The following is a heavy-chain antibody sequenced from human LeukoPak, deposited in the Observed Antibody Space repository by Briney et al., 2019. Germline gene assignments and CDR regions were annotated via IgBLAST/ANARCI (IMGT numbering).Heavy chain of an antibody. J-gene: IGHJ4*02. CDR2: INPNSGGT. V-gene: IGHV1-2*02. Sequence: ASVKVSCKASGYTFTSYGISWVRQAPGQGLEWMGWINPNSGGTNYAQKFQGRVTMARDTSISTAYMELSRLRSDDTAVYYCARTTVVTGSGFDYWGQGTLVTVSS. D-gene: IGHD4-23*01. CDR3: ARTTVVTGSGFDY. CDR1: GYTFTSYG.